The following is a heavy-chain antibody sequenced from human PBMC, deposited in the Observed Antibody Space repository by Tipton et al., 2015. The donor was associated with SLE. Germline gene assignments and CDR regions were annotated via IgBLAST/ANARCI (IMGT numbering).Heavy chain of an antibody. Sequence: TLSLTCTVSGGSINTYYWSWIRQPPGKGLEWIGYIYYSGSTNYNPSLKSRVTISVDTSKNQFSLKLSSVTATDTAVYYCARDGAGDAFDIWGQGTMVTVSS. CDR1: GGSINTYY. D-gene: IGHD1-26*01. V-gene: IGHV4-59*12. CDR3: ARDGAGDAFDI. CDR2: IYYSGST. J-gene: IGHJ3*02.